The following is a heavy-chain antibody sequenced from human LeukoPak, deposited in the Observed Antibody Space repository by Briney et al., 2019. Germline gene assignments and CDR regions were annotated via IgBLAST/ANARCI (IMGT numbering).Heavy chain of an antibody. J-gene: IGHJ4*02. V-gene: IGHV4-34*01. CDR2: INHSGST. Sequence: KPSETLSLTCAVYGGSFSGYYRSWIRQPPGKGLEWVGEINHSGSTNYNPAPKSRVTISVDTSKNQLSLKLSSVTAEDTAVYYCARAGDIVVVPAAVFDYWGQGTLVTVSS. CDR3: ARAGDIVVVPAAVFDY. D-gene: IGHD2-2*01. CDR1: GGSFSGYY.